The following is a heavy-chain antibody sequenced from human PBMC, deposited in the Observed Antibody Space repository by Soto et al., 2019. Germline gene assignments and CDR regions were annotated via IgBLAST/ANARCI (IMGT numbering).Heavy chain of an antibody. J-gene: IGHJ4*02. D-gene: IGHD3-10*01. V-gene: IGHV3-30*03. CDR3: APWFGACDY. CDR2: ISYDGSNK. Sequence: QVQLVESGGGVVQPGRSLRLSCAASGFTFSSYGMHWVRQAPGKGLEWVAVISYDGSNKYYADSVKGRFTISRYNSKNTLYLQMNSLRAEDTAVYYCAPWFGACDYWGQGTLVTVSS. CDR1: GFTFSSYG.